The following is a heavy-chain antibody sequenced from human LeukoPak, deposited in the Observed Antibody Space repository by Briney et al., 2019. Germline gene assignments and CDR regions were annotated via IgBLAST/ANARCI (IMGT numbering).Heavy chain of an antibody. Sequence: PGGSLRLSCAASGFTFSSYGMSWVRQAPGKGLEWVSAISGSGGSTYYADSVKGRFTISRDNSKNTLYLQMNSLRAEDTAVYYCALWFGDPTDYWGQGTLVTVFS. J-gene: IGHJ4*02. CDR1: GFTFSSYG. CDR2: ISGSGGST. V-gene: IGHV3-23*01. CDR3: ALWFGDPTDY. D-gene: IGHD3-10*01.